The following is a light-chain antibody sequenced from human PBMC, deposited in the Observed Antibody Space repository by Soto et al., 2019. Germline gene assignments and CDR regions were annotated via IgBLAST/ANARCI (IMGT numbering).Light chain of an antibody. CDR1: SSDVGGYNY. Sequence: QSVLTQPASVSGSPGQSITISCTGTSSDVGGYNYVSWYQQHPGKAPKVMIYDVSNRPSGVSDRFSGSKSGNTASLTISGLQAEDEADYYCSSYTSSNTLNVFGTGTKVTVL. CDR3: SSYTSSNTLNV. CDR2: DVS. V-gene: IGLV2-14*01. J-gene: IGLJ1*01.